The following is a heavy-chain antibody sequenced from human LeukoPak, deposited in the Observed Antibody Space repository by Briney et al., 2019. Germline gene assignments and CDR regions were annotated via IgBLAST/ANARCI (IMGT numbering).Heavy chain of an antibody. CDR1: GGSFSGYY. D-gene: IGHD6-13*01. CDR2: IYYSGST. V-gene: IGHV4-59*01. J-gene: IGHJ5*02. Sequence: PSETLSLTCAVYGGSFSGYYWSWIRQPPGKGLEWIGYIYYSGSTNYNPSLKSRVTISVDTSKNQFSLKLSSVTAADTAVYYCARDFAGPRNWFDPWGQGTLVTVSS. CDR3: ARDFAGPRNWFDP.